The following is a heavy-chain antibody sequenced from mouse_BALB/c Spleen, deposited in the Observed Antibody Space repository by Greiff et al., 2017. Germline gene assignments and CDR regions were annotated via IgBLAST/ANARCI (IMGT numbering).Heavy chain of an antibody. CDR3: ARDNRYDAGDYAMAY. CDR1: GFTFSDYY. D-gene: IGHD2-14*01. CDR2: ISDGGSYT. Sequence: EVMLVESGGGLVKPGGSLKLSCAASGFTFSDYYMYWVRQTPEKRLEWVATISDGGSYTYYPDSVKGRFTISRDNAKNNLYLQMSSLKSEDTAMYYCARDNRYDAGDYAMAYWGQGTSVTVSA. J-gene: IGHJ4*01. V-gene: IGHV5-4*02.